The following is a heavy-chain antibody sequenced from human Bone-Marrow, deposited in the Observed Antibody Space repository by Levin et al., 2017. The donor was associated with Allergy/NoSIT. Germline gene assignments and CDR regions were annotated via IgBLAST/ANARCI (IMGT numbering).Heavy chain of an antibody. CDR3: ARDNAVVVVAATGDWYFDL. CDR1: GFTFSSYA. V-gene: IGHV3-30*04. CDR2: ISYDGSNK. D-gene: IGHD2-15*01. Sequence: QPGGSLRLSCAASGFTFSSYAMHWVRQAPGKGLEWVAVISYDGSNKYYADSVKGRFTISRDNSKNTLYLQMNSLRAEDTAVYYCARDNAVVVVAATGDWYFDLWGRGTLVTVSS. J-gene: IGHJ2*01.